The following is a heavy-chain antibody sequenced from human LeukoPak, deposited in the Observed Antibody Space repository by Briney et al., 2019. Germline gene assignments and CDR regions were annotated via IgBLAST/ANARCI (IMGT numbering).Heavy chain of an antibody. D-gene: IGHD3-22*01. CDR2: INPNSGGT. V-gene: IGHV1-2*02. CDR3: ARGLYYYDSSGYSYYFDY. CDR1: GYTFTGYY. Sequence: ASVKVSCKASGYTFTGYYMHWVRQAPGQGLEWMGWINPNSGGTNYAQKFQGRVTMTRDTSISTAYMELSRLRSDDTAVYYCARGLYYYDSSGYSYYFDYWGQGTLVTVSS. J-gene: IGHJ4*02.